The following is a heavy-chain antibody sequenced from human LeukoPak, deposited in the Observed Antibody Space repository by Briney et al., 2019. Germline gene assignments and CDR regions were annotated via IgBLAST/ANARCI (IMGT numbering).Heavy chain of an antibody. CDR3: ARYGSGSYLDAFDI. CDR1: GGSISSYY. CDR2: IYYSGST. V-gene: IGHV4-59*08. D-gene: IGHD3-10*01. J-gene: IGHJ3*02. Sequence: PSETLSLTCTVSGGSISSYYWSWIRQPPGKGLEWIGYIYYSGSTNYIPSLKSRVTISVDTSKNQFSLKLSSVTAADTAVYYCARYGSGSYLDAFDIWGQGTMVTVSS.